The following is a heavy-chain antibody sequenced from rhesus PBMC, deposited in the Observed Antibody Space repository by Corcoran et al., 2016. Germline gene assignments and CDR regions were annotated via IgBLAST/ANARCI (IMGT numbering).Heavy chain of an antibody. CDR1: GGSISSSY. CDR3: ARRYSGSYSFDY. J-gene: IGHJ4*01. CDR2: LAGSGSST. Sequence: QLQLQESGPGLVKPSETLSVTCAVSGGSISSSYWSWIRRAPGKGLEWIGYLAGSGSSTNYNPSLKSRVTLSVDTSKNQLSLKLSSVTTADTAVYYCARRYSGSYSFDYWGQGVLVTVSS. V-gene: IGHV4-169*01. D-gene: IGHD1-44*02.